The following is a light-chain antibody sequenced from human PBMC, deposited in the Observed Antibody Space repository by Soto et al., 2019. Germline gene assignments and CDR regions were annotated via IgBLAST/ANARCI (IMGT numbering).Light chain of an antibody. Sequence: EILLTQSPGTLSLSPGERATLSCRASQSVRINSVAWYQQKPGQSPRLLIYGASSTAFGISDRFSGSASGAVFTLPIIRLEPEDSAVYYCHQYGNTPYTFGQGTRLEIK. CDR1: QSVRINS. CDR3: HQYGNTPYT. CDR2: GAS. J-gene: IGKJ2*01. V-gene: IGKV3-20*01.